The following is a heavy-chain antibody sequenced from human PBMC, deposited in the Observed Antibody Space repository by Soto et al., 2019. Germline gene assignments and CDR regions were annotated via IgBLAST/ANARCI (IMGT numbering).Heavy chain of an antibody. CDR1: GYTFTGYY. D-gene: IGHD1-1*01. CDR2: INPNSGGT. V-gene: IGHV1-2*02. CDR3: ALHPTGNVVFAP. Sequence: ASVKVSCKASGYTFTGYYMHWVRQAPGQGLEWMGWINPNSGGTNYAQKFQGRVTMTEDTSTDTAYMELSSLRSEDTAVYYCALHPTGNVVFAPCGQGTLVTVSS. J-gene: IGHJ5*02.